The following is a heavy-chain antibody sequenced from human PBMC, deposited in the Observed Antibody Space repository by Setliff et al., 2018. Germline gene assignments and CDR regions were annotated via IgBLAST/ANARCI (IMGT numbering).Heavy chain of an antibody. D-gene: IGHD2-15*01. CDR1: GFTFSDFY. J-gene: IGHJ4*02. CDR2: ISSNGNAI. V-gene: IGHV3-11*04. CDR3: ARSENCYATHCSPYDY. Sequence: GGSLRLSCAGSGFTFSDFYMSWIRQAPGKGLEWVSFISSNGNAIHYADSVKGRFTISRDNAEDSLYLQMNSLRAEDTAVYFCARSENCYATHCSPYDYWGQGALVTVSS.